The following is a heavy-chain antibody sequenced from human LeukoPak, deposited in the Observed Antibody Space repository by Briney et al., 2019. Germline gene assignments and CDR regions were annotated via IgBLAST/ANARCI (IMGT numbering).Heavy chain of an antibody. CDR2: INHSGST. CDR1: GGSFSGYY. Sequence: SETLSLTCAVNGGSFSGYYWSWIRQPPGKGLEWIGEINHSGSTNYNPSLKSRVTISVDTSKNQFSLKLSSVTAADTAVYYCARGIVVVPAAISLSRPGARFDYWGQGTLVTVSS. D-gene: IGHD2-2*02. CDR3: ARGIVVVPAAISLSRPGARFDY. J-gene: IGHJ4*02. V-gene: IGHV4-34*01.